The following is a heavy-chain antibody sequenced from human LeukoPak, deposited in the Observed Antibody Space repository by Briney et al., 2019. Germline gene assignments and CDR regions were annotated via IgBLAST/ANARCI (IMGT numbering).Heavy chain of an antibody. Sequence: ASVKVSCKASGYTFTSYYIHWLRQAPGQGLEWMGVFNPSGGRTTYAQKFQGRVTMTRDTSTSTVYMELSSLRSDDTAVYYCARVNSYGYYYYYGMDVWGQGTTVTVSS. CDR1: GYTFTSYY. V-gene: IGHV1-46*01. CDR2: FNPSGGRT. J-gene: IGHJ6*02. D-gene: IGHD5-18*01. CDR3: ARVNSYGYYYYYGMDV.